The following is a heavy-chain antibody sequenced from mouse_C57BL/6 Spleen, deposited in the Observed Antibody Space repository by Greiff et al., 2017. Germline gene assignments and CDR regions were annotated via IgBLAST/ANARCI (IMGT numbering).Heavy chain of an antibody. J-gene: IGHJ3*01. CDR1: GYTFTSYG. V-gene: IGHV1-81*01. CDR3: ARDKVSTMITSKAWFAY. D-gene: IGHD2-4*01. Sequence: VQLQQSGAELARPGASVKLSCKASGYTFTSYGISWVKQRTGQGLEWIGEIYPRSGNTYYNEKFKGKATLTADKSSSTAYMELRSLTSEDLALYCCARDKVSTMITSKAWFAYWGQGTLVTVSA. CDR2: IYPRSGNT.